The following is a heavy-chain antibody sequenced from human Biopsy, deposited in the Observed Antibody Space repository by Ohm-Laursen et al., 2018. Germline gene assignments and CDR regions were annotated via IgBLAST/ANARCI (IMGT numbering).Heavy chain of an antibody. D-gene: IGHD2/OR15-2a*01. CDR1: GGTFSNYG. J-gene: IGHJ6*01. Sequence: SSVKVSCKAPGGTFSNYGVNWVRQAPGQGLEWLGGNIPILGTGNYAQKFQDRVTVAADTSTSTATMELRSLRSDDTAVYYCARDKTVLNYYFASDVWGQGTTVTVSS. V-gene: IGHV1-69*06. CDR3: ARDKTVLNYYFASDV. CDR2: NIPILGTG.